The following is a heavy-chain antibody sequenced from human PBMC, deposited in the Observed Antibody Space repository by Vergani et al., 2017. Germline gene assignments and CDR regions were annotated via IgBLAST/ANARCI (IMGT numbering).Heavy chain of an antibody. CDR3: ARVEYCYDSSGYYPYYFDY. CDR1: GGTFSSYA. D-gene: IGHD3-22*01. CDR2: IIPIFGTA. V-gene: IGHV1-69*01. J-gene: IGHJ4*02. Sequence: QVQLVQSGAEVKKPGSSVKVSCKASGGTFSSYAISWVRQAPGQGLEWMGGIIPIFGTANYAQKFQGRVTITADESTSTAYMELSSLRSEDTAVYYCARVEYCYDSSGYYPYYFDYWGQGTLVTVSS.